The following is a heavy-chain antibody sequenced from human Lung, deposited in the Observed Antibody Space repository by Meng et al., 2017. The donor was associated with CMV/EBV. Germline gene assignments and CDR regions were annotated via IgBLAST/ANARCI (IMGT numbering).Heavy chain of an antibody. V-gene: IGHV1-69*05. CDR2: IIPIFGTE. Sequence: SVXVSXXASGGISSSYAISWVRQAPGQGLEWMGGIIPIFGTENYAQKFQGRVTITTDECTSTAYMELDSLRSEDTAVCYCSRPYRLTEPYGMDVWGQGTXVTVSS. J-gene: IGHJ6*02. CDR1: GGISSSYA. CDR3: SRPYRLTEPYGMDV. D-gene: IGHD2-2*01.